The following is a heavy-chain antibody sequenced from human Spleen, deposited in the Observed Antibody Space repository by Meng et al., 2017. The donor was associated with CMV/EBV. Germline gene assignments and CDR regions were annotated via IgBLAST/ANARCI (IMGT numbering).Heavy chain of an antibody. Sequence: GGSLRLSCAASGFSVSSNYMTWVRQAPGRGLEWDSVLYSGGATYYLDSVKGRFTISRDDSKNTVFLQMNSLRDEDTAVYFCARILGLDYFDNWGQGTLVTVSS. CDR2: LYSGGAT. CDR3: ARILGLDYFDN. D-gene: IGHD3/OR15-3a*01. CDR1: GFSVSSNY. J-gene: IGHJ4*02. V-gene: IGHV3-66*02.